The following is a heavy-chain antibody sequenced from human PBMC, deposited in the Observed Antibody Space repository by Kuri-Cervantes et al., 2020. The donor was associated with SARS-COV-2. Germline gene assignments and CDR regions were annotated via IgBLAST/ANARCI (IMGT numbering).Heavy chain of an antibody. D-gene: IGHD3-22*01. CDR2: INGDGSST. V-gene: IGHV3-74*01. CDR3: ARETYYDSSSYYHPEFIKWVDS. CDR1: GFPFSRHW. J-gene: IGHJ5*01. Sequence: GRSLQISFPASGFPFSRHWMNWVRQAPGQGLVWVSRINGDGSSTTYADSVKGRFTISRDNAKNTLFLQMNSLRAEDTAVYYCARETYYDSSSYYHPEFIKWVDSWGQGTLVTVSS.